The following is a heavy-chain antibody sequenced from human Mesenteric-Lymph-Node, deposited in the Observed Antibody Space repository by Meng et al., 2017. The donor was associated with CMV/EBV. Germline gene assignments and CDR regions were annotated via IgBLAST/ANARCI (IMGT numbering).Heavy chain of an antibody. CDR2: INHSGST. D-gene: IGHD6-13*01. J-gene: IGHJ4*02. V-gene: IGHV4-34*01. CDR3: ARARYSGSWSDY. CDR1: GGARSGKY. Sequence: TCGGYGGARSGKYSNRIRQPPGKGVEWIGEINHSGSTKYNQSLKSRVTISVDTSKNQFSLRLSSVTAADTAVYYCARARYSGSWSDYWGQGTLVTVSS.